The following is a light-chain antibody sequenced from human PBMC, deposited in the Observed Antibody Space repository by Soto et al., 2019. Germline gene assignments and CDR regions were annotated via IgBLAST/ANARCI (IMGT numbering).Light chain of an antibody. Sequence: DIQMTQSPSTLSASVGDRVSITCRASQTISSWLAWYQQKPGKAPKLLVYKASTLESGVPSRFSGSASGTEFTLTISSLQPDDFATYYCQPDSVYPWTFGHGTKIDVK. V-gene: IGKV1-5*03. J-gene: IGKJ1*01. CDR3: QPDSVYPWT. CDR1: QTISSW. CDR2: KAS.